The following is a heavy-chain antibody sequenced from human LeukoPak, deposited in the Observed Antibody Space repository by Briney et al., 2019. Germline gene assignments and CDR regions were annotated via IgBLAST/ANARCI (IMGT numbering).Heavy chain of an antibody. J-gene: IGHJ3*02. V-gene: IGHV1-2*02. D-gene: IGHD7-27*01. Sequence: GASVKVSCQASGYTFTGYYMHWVRQAPGQGLEWMGWIKPNSGGTNYAQKFQGRVTMTRDTSISTAYMELSRLRSDDTAVYCCAGDRVSRWGPNDAFDIWGQGTMVTVSS. CDR3: AGDRVSRWGPNDAFDI. CDR2: IKPNSGGT. CDR1: GYTFTGYY.